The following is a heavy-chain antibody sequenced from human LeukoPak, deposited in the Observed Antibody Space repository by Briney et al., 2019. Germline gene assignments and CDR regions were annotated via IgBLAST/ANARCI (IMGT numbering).Heavy chain of an antibody. CDR1: GYTFTGYY. J-gene: IGHJ6*03. CDR2: INPNSGGT. V-gene: IGHV1-2*02. Sequence: EASVKVSCKASGYTFTGYYMHWVRQAPGQGLEWMGWINPNSGGTNYAQKFQGRVTMTRDMSTSTVYMELSSLRSEDTAVYYCARRGVATMTYYYYYMDVWGKGTTVTVSS. D-gene: IGHD5-12*01. CDR3: ARRGVATMTYYYYYMDV.